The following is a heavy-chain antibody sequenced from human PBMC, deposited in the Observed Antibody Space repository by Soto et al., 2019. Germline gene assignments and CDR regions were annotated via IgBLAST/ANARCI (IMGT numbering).Heavy chain of an antibody. V-gene: IGHV4-59*01. CDR3: ARVVYGGTLSIWFDP. J-gene: IGHJ5*02. CDR2: IYYRGDT. CDR1: GGSMTNYY. Sequence: SETLSLTCSVSGGSMTNYYWNWIRQPPGKGPEWIGYIYYRGDTNYNPSLKSRVTISVDTSKNQFSLKLSSVTAADTAVYYCARVVYGGTLSIWFDPWGQGTLVTVSS. D-gene: IGHD2-15*01.